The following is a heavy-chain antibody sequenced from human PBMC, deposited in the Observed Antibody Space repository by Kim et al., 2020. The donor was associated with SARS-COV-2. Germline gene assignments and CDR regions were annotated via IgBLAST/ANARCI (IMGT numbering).Heavy chain of an antibody. CDR2: MNPNSGNT. CDR1: GYIFTSYD. D-gene: IGHD6-13*01. Sequence: ASVKVSCKASGYIFTSYDINWVRQAPGQWLEWMGWMNPNSGNTGYAQKFQGRVTMTRNTSITTAYMELSSLRSEDTAVYYCARRIAAAGTPIGYWGQGTLVTVSS. CDR3: ARRIAAAGTPIGY. V-gene: IGHV1-8*01. J-gene: IGHJ4*02.